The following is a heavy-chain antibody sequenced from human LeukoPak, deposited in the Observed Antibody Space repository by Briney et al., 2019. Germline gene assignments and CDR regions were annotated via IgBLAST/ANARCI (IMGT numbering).Heavy chain of an antibody. CDR3: ARRGPYDAFDI. V-gene: IGHV4-59*11. CDR2: IYYSGST. J-gene: IGHJ3*02. CDR1: GGSISSHY. Sequence: SETLSLTCTVSGGSISSHYWSWIRQPPGKGLEWIGYIYYSGSTNYNPSLKSRVTISVDTSKNQFSLKLSSVTAADTAVYYCARRGPYDAFDIWGQGTMVTVPS.